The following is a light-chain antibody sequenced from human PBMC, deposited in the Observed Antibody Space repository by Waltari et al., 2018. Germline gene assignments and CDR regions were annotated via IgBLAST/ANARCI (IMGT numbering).Light chain of an antibody. Sequence: QSALTQPRSVSGSPGQSVTISCTGASSDVGSNNRVSWYQQSPGTAPKLIIHDVDKRPSGVPDRFSGSKSGNAASLTISGRQGEDEADYYCCSYAGRYTWVFGGGTKLTVL. CDR3: CSYAGRYTWV. CDR2: DVD. V-gene: IGLV2-11*01. CDR1: SSDVGSNNR. J-gene: IGLJ3*02.